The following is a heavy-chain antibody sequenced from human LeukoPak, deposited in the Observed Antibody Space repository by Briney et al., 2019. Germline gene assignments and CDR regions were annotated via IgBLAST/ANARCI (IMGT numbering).Heavy chain of an antibody. D-gene: IGHD6-19*01. CDR2: ISSGSDHT. Sequence: SGGSLRLSCVASGFTFRDFSMSWVRQAPGKGLEWVSVISSGSDHTYYADSVKGRFAIFRDNSKNTLYLQMISLRAEDTALYYCAKCVTGWPNWFDPWGQGTLVTVSS. V-gene: IGHV3-23*01. CDR3: AKCVTGWPNWFDP. CDR1: GFTFRDFS. J-gene: IGHJ5*02.